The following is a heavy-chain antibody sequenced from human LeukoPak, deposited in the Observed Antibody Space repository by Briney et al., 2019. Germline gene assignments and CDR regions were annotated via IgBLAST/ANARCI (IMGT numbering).Heavy chain of an antibody. J-gene: IGHJ4*02. V-gene: IGHV3-53*01. CDR3: ARVTPHQFGELGFDY. D-gene: IGHD3-10*01. CDR1: GFTVSSNY. CDR2: IYSGGST. Sequence: GGSLRLSCAASGFTVSSNYMSWVRQAPGTGLEWVSVIYSGGSTYYADSVKGRFTISRDNSKNTLYLQMNSLRAEDTAVYYCARVTPHQFGELGFDYWGQGTLVTVSS.